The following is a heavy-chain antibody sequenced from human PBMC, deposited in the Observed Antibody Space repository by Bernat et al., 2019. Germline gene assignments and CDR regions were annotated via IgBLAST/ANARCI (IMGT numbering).Heavy chain of an antibody. CDR3: ARSMLVPGYFDY. Sequence: EVQLVESGGGLVKPGGSLRLSCAASGFTFSNAWMSWVRQAPGKGLEWVGRIKSKTDGGTTDYAAPVKGRFTISRDDSKNTLYLQMNSLRAEDTAVYYCARSMLVPGYFDYWGQGTLVTVSS. D-gene: IGHD3-22*01. CDR2: IKSKTDGGTT. CDR1: GFTFSNAW. J-gene: IGHJ4*02. V-gene: IGHV3-15*01.